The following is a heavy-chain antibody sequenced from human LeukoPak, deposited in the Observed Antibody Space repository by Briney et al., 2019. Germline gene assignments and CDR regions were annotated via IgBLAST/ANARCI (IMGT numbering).Heavy chain of an antibody. CDR1: GVSISSGIW. D-gene: IGHD3-22*01. CDR3: ARENDSGYSLNY. Sequence: PSGTLSLTCEVSGVSISSGIWWSWVRQPPGKGLEWIGQIYHSGSTNYNPPLKSRVTISVDKSKNHFSLRLSSVTAADTAVYYCARENDSGYSLNYWGQGTLVTVSS. J-gene: IGHJ4*02. V-gene: IGHV4-4*02. CDR2: IYHSGST.